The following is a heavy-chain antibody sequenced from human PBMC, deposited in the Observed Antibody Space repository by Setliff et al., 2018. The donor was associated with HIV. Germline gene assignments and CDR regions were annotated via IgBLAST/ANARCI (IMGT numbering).Heavy chain of an antibody. J-gene: IGHJ4*02. CDR3: ARWSGEFYDY. V-gene: IGHV3-66*01. Sequence: LRLSCAASGLTVSSNYMSWVRQAPGKGLEWVSMIYSSGRTYYADSVKGRFIISRDNSKNTLYVQMNSLRDEDTAVYYCARWSGEFYDYWGQGTLVTVSS. D-gene: IGHD3-10*01. CDR2: IYSSGRT. CDR1: GLTVSSNY.